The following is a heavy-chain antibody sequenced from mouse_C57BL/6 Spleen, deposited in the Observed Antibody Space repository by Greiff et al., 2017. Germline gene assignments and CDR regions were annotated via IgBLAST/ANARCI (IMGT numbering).Heavy chain of an antibody. V-gene: IGHV1-42*01. D-gene: IGHD2-4*01. CDR2: INPSTGGT. Sequence: VQLQQSGPELVKPGSSVQISCKASGYSFTGYYMNWVKQSPEKSLEWIGEINPSTGGTTYNQKFKAKATLTVDKSSSTAYMQLTHLTSEDSAVYYCARRRVYDDCEDGRGDYWGQGTSVTVAS. CDR1: GYSFTGYY. CDR3: ARRRVYDDCEDGRGDY. J-gene: IGHJ4*01.